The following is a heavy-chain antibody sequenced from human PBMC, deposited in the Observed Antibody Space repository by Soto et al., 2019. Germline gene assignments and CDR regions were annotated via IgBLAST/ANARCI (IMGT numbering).Heavy chain of an antibody. D-gene: IGHD6-19*01. CDR2: IYYSGST. V-gene: IGHV4-59*01. CDR1: GGSISSYY. CDR3: ARVSRRSGWGVYYYYGMDV. Sequence: SETLSLTCTVSGGSISSYYWSWIRQPPGKGLEWIGYIYYSGSTNYNPSLKSRVTISVDTSKNQFSLKLSSVTAADTAVYYCARVSRRSGWGVYYYYGMDVWGQATRATVSS. J-gene: IGHJ6*02.